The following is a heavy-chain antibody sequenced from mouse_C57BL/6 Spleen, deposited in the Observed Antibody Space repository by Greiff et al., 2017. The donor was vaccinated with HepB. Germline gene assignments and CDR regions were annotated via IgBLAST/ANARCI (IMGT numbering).Heavy chain of an antibody. CDR2: IDPETGGT. V-gene: IGHV1-15*01. CDR1: GYTFTDYE. J-gene: IGHJ3*01. Sequence: QVQLKQSGAELVRPGASVTLSCKASGYTFTDYEMHWVKQTPVHGLEWIGAIDPETGGTAYNQKFKGKAILTADKSSSTAYMELRSLTSEDSAVYYCTTPTTVVARGFAYWGQGTLVTVSA. CDR3: TTPTTVVARGFAY. D-gene: IGHD1-1*01.